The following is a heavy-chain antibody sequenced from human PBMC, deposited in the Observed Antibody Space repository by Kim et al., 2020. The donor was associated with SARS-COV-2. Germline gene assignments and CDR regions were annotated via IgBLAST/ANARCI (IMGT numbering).Heavy chain of an antibody. J-gene: IGHJ4*02. D-gene: IGHD6-13*01. CDR2: IWYDGSNK. V-gene: IGHV3-33*01. CDR1: GFTFSSYD. CDR3: ARDAGYSSSWLPDDIDY. Sequence: GGSLRLSCAASGFTFSSYDIHWVRQAPGKGLEWVAVIWYDGSNKYYADSVKGRFTISRDNSKNTLYLQMNSLRAEDTAVYYCARDAGYSSSWLPDDIDYWGQGPLVTVST.